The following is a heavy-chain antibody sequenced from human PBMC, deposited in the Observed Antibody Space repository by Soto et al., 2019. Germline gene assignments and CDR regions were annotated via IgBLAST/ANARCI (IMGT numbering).Heavy chain of an antibody. Sequence: ESGGGVVQPGRSLRLSCAASGFTFSSYAMHWVRQAPGKGLEWVAVISYDGSNKYYADSVKGRFTISRDNSKNTLYLQMNSLRAEDTAVYYCARGPASIVVVVAATWDYWGQGTLVTVSS. CDR1: GFTFSSYA. D-gene: IGHD2-15*01. J-gene: IGHJ4*02. CDR3: ARGPASIVVVVAATWDY. CDR2: ISYDGSNK. V-gene: IGHV3-30-3*01.